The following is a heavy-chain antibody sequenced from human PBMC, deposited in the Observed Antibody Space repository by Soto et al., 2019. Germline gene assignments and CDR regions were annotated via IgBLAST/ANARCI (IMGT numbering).Heavy chain of an antibody. CDR1: GFTVSNYA. J-gene: IGHJ4*02. V-gene: IGHV3-23*01. D-gene: IGHD6-13*01. CDR2: ISGSGGST. CDR3: AKDQGSSWYEIDY. Sequence: EVQLLESGGGLIQHGGSLRLSCAASGFTVSNYAVTWVRQAPGKGLEWVSTISGSGGSTYYADSVKGRFTISRDNSKNTLYLQMNSLRAEDTAVYYCAKDQGSSWYEIDYWGQGTLVTVSS.